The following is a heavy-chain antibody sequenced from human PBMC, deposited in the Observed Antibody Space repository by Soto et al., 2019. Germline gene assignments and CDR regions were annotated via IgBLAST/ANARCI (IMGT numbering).Heavy chain of an antibody. D-gene: IGHD6-6*01. CDR1: GFTFSSYA. CDR3: AKSGGGYSSSSRWFDP. CDR2: ISGSGGST. V-gene: IGHV3-23*01. J-gene: IGHJ5*02. Sequence: GGSLRLSCAASGFTFSSYAMSWVRQAPGKGLEWVSAISGSGGSTYYADSVKGRFTISRDNSKNTLYLQMNSLRAEDTAVYYCAKSGGGYSSSSRWFDPWGQGTLVTVSS.